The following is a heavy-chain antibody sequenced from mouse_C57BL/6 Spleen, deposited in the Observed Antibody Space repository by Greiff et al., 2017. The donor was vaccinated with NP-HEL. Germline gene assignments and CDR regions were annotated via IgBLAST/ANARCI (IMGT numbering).Heavy chain of an antibody. D-gene: IGHD1-1*01. CDR2: IYPGDGDT. J-gene: IGHJ1*03. V-gene: IGHV1-80*01. Sequence: VQRVESGAELVKPGASVKISCKASGYAFSSYWMNWVKQRPGKGLEWIGQIYPGDGDTNYNGKFKGKATLTADKSSSTAYMQLSSLTSEDSAVDFCARVGSSFPYFDVWGTGTTVTVSS. CDR1: GYAFSSYW. CDR3: ARVGSSFPYFDV.